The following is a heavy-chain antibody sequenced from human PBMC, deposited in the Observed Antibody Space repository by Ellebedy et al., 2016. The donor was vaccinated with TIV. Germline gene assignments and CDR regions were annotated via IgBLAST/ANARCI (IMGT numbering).Heavy chain of an antibody. CDR3: ARGPMIVVVNLNDAFDI. J-gene: IGHJ3*02. Sequence: SETLSLTCTVSGGSISSGDYYWSWIRQPPGKGLEWIGYIYYSGSTYYNPSLKRRVTISVDTSKNQFSLKLSSVTAADTAVYYCARGPMIVVVNLNDAFDIWGQGTMVTVSS. V-gene: IGHV4-30-4*01. CDR2: IYYSGST. CDR1: GGSISSGDYY. D-gene: IGHD3-22*01.